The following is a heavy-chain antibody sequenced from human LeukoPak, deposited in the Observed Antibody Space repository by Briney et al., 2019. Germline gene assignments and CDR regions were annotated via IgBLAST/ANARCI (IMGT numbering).Heavy chain of an antibody. J-gene: IGHJ4*02. V-gene: IGHV3-48*04. Sequence: GGSLRLSCAASGFTFSSYGMHWVRQAPGKGLEWVSYISSSGSTIYYADSVKGRFTISRDNAKNSLYLQMNSLRAEDTAVYYCARDGYFDWLLYFDYWGQGTLVTVSS. CDR2: ISSSGSTI. CDR1: GFTFSSYG. CDR3: ARDGYFDWLLYFDY. D-gene: IGHD3-9*01.